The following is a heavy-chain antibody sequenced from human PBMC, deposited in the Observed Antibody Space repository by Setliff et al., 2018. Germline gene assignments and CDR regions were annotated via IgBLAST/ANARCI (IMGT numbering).Heavy chain of an antibody. Sequence: LRLSCAASGLTLINNGFHWVRQAPGKGLEWVAIIWHDGTNKYYADSVKGRFDISRDSSKNTVYLQMNSLTAEDTAMYYCATLSKDLNYWGPGTLVTSPQ. J-gene: IGHJ4*02. CDR3: ATLSKDLNY. V-gene: IGHV3-33*01. D-gene: IGHD3-3*01. CDR2: IWHDGTNK. CDR1: GLTLINNG.